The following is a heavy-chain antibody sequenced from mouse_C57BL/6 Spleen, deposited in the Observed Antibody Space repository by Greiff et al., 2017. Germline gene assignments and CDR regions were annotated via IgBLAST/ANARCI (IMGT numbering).Heavy chain of an antibody. V-gene: IGHV2-2*01. CDR3: ARTGPEAWFAY. D-gene: IGHD3-3*01. CDR2: IWSGGST. J-gene: IGHJ3*01. CDR1: GFSLTSYG. Sequence: QVQLKESGPGLVQPSQSLSITCTVSGFSLTSYGVHWVRQSPGKGLEWLGVIWSGGSTDYNAAFISRLSISKDNSKSQVFFKMNSLQADDTAIYYCARTGPEAWFAYWGQGTLVTVSA.